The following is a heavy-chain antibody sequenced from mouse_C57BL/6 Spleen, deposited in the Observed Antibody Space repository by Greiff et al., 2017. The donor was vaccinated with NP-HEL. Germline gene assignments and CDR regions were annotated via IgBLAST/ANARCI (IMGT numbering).Heavy chain of an antibody. CDR2: IYPGSGNT. CDR1: GYTFTDYY. D-gene: IGHD1-1*02. J-gene: IGHJ2*01. Sequence: QVQLQQSGAELVRPGASVKLSCKASGYTFTDYYINWVKQRPGQGLEWIARIYPGSGNTYYNEKFKGKATLTAEKSSSTAYMQLSSLTSEDSAVYFCARWVAFDYWGQGTTLTASS. V-gene: IGHV1-76*01. CDR3: ARWVAFDY.